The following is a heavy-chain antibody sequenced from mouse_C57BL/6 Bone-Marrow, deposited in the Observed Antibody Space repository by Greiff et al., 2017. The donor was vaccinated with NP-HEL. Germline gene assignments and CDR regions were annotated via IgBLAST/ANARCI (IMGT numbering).Heavy chain of an antibody. CDR1: GFTFSSYG. D-gene: IGHD2-5*01. Sequence: EVKLMESGGDLVKPGGSLKLSCAASGFTFSSYGMSWVRQTPDKRLEWVATISSGGSYTYYPDSVKGRFTISRDNAKNTLYLQMSSLKSEDTAMYYCARGPLYYSNYYFDYWGQGTTLTVSS. CDR3: ARGPLYYSNYYFDY. V-gene: IGHV5-6*01. J-gene: IGHJ2*01. CDR2: ISSGGSYT.